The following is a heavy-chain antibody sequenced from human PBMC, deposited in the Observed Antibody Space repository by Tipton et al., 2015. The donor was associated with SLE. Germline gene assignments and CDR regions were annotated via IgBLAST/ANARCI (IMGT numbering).Heavy chain of an antibody. J-gene: IGHJ5*02. CDR2: FYYSGST. V-gene: IGHV4-39*01. Sequence: TLSLTCTVSGGSISSSSHYWGWIRQPPGKGPEWIGCFYYSGSTYYNPSLKSRVTISVDTSKNQFSLKLSSVTAADTAVYYCARQGGRQWFDPWGQGILVTVSS. D-gene: IGHD3-16*01. CDR1: GGSISSSSHY. CDR3: ARQGGRQWFDP.